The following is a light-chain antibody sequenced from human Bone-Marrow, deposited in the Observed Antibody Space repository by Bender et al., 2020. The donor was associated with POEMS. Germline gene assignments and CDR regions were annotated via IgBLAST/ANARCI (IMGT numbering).Light chain of an antibody. CDR3: SSYTTSSTTI. CDR1: SSDVGSYNY. J-gene: IGLJ7*01. CDR2: DVR. Sequence: QAALTQPASVSGSPGQSITISCTGTSSDVGSYNYVSWYQQHPGEAPKLMIYDVRTRPSGVSTRFSGSKSGNTASLSISGLQAEDEADYYCSSYTTSSTTIFGGGTQLTVL. V-gene: IGLV2-14*03.